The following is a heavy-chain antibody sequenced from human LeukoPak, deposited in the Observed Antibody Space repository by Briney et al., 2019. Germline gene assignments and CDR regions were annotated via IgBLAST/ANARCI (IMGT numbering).Heavy chain of an antibody. CDR2: IDPNSGGT. CDR1: GYTFTGYY. CDR3: AREELWFGELSCLDY. D-gene: IGHD3-10*01. Sequence: ASVKVSCKASGYTFTGYYMHCGRQAPGQGLEWMGWIDPNSGGTNYAQKFQGRVTMTRDTSISTAYMELSRLRSDDTAVYYCAREELWFGELSCLDYWGQGILVTVSS. V-gene: IGHV1-2*02. J-gene: IGHJ4*02.